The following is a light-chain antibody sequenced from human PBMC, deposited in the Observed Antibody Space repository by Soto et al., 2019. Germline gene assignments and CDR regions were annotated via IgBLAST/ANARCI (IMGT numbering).Light chain of an antibody. CDR2: DAS. CDR1: QSVSGDY. CDR3: QHYSSYSEA. J-gene: IGKJ1*01. V-gene: IGKV3-20*01. Sequence: ERAPLSCSASQSVSGDYLAWYQQKPGQAPRLLIYDASSWETGIPARFSGGGSGTDFTLTISRLQPDDFATYYCQHYSSYSEAFGQGTKVDIK.